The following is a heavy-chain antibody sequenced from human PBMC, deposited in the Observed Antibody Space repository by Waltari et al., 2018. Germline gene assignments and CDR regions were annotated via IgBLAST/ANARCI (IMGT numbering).Heavy chain of an antibody. Sequence: QVQLVQSGAEVKKPGSSVKVSCKASGGTFSSYAISWVRQAPGQGLEWMGGIIPIFGTANYAQKFKGRGTITTDESTSTAYMELSSLRSEDTAVYYCARSGYSGYDVRYYFDYWGQGTLVTVSS. CDR1: GGTFSSYA. CDR2: IIPIFGTA. CDR3: ARSGYSGYDVRYYFDY. D-gene: IGHD5-12*01. V-gene: IGHV1-69*05. J-gene: IGHJ4*02.